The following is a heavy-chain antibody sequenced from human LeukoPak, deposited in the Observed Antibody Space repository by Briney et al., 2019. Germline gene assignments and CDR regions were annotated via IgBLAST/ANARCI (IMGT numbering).Heavy chain of an antibody. Sequence: GGSLRLSCAASGFTFSSYAMSWVRQAPGKGLEWVSAISGSGSTIYYADSVKGRFTISRDNAKNSLYLQMNSLRAEDTAVYYCARDTARSYYYGMDVWGQGTTVTVSS. CDR2: ISGSGSTI. D-gene: IGHD4-17*01. V-gene: IGHV3-23*01. J-gene: IGHJ6*02. CDR3: ARDTARSYYYGMDV. CDR1: GFTFSSYA.